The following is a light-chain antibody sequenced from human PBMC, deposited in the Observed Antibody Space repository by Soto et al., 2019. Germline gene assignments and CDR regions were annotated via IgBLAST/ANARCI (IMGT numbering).Light chain of an antibody. J-gene: IGKJ1*01. CDR1: QSVSSY. CDR2: DAS. Sequence: EIVLTQSPATLSLSPGERATLSCRASQSVSSYLAWFQHKPGQAPRLLIYDASSRATGIPARFSGSGSGTDATLTISSLQPEDFATYYCQQSYTAWTFGQGTKVVI. CDR3: QQSYTAWT. V-gene: IGKV3-11*01.